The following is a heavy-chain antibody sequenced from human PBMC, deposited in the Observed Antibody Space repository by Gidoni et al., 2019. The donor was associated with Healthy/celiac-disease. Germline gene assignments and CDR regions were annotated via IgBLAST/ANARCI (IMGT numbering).Heavy chain of an antibody. CDR1: GYTFTSYG. Sequence: QVQLVQSGAEVTKPGAPVQVSCKASGYTFTSYGISWVRQAPGQGLEWMGWISAYNGNTNYAQKLQGRVTMTTDTSTSTAYRELRSLRSDDTAVYYCARERRDYGSGSYLYYFDYWGQGTLVTVSS. V-gene: IGHV1-18*01. D-gene: IGHD3-10*01. CDR2: ISAYNGNT. CDR3: ARERRDYGSGSYLYYFDY. J-gene: IGHJ4*02.